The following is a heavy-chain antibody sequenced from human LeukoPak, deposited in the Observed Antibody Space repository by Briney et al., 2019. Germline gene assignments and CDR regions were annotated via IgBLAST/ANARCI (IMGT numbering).Heavy chain of an antibody. V-gene: IGHV4-34*01. CDR2: INHSGST. Sequence: SETLSLTCAVYGGSFSGYYWSWIRRPPGKGLEWIGEINHSGSTNYNPSLKSRVTISVDTSKNQFSLKLSSVTAADTAVYYCARGRKRGYSGYDPARYFDYWGQGTLVTVSS. D-gene: IGHD5-12*01. CDR1: GGSFSGYY. CDR3: ARGRKRGYSGYDPARYFDY. J-gene: IGHJ4*02.